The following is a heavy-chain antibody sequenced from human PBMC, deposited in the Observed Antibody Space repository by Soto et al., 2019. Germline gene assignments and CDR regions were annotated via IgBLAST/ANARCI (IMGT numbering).Heavy chain of an antibody. D-gene: IGHD3-3*01. Sequence: SETLSLTCTVSGGSISSSSYYWGWIRQPPGKGLEWIGSIYYSGSTYYNPSLKSRVTISVDTSKNQFSLKLSSVTAADTAVYYCARHRFHDFWSGYYFGGWFDPWGQGTLVTVSS. CDR3: ARHRFHDFWSGYYFGGWFDP. J-gene: IGHJ5*02. V-gene: IGHV4-39*01. CDR1: GGSISSSSYY. CDR2: IYYSGST.